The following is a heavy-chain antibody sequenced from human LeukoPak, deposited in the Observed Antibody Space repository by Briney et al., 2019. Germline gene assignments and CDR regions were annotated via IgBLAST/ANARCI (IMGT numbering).Heavy chain of an antibody. D-gene: IGHD5-18*01. CDR2: ISNSGSTI. V-gene: IGHV3-11*01. J-gene: IGHJ4*02. Sequence: GGSLRLSCAASGFAFSDYYMSWIRQAPGKGLEWVAYISNSGSTINYADSVKGRFTISRDNAKNSLYLQLNSLRAEDTALYYCARGQLWKDYWGQGTLVTVSS. CDR3: ARGQLWKDY. CDR1: GFAFSDYY.